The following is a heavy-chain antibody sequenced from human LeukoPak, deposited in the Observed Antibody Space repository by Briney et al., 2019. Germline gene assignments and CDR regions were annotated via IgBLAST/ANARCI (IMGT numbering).Heavy chain of an antibody. CDR1: GGSISSSSYY. J-gene: IGHJ4*02. CDR2: IYYIGST. CDR3: ASGPGDYDILTGYSLAELYYFDY. V-gene: IGHV4-39*01. Sequence: PSETLSLTCTVSGGSISSSSYYWGWIRQPPGKGLEWIGSIYYIGSTYYNPSLKSRVTISVDTSKNQFSLKLSSVTAADTAVYYCASGPGDYDILTGYSLAELYYFDYWGQGTLVTVSS. D-gene: IGHD3-9*01.